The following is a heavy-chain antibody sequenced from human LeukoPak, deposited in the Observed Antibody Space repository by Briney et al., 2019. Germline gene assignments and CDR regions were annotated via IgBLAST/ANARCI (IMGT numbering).Heavy chain of an antibody. Sequence: GGSLRLSCAASGFTIETYAMNWVRQAPGKGLEWVSGISGGGGSTYYADSVKGRFTISRDNSKNTLFLQMSSLRAEDTALYYCAKDREYTSSYFDSWGQGALVTVSS. V-gene: IGHV3-23*01. CDR2: ISGGGGST. CDR3: AKDREYTSSYFDS. D-gene: IGHD6-19*01. CDR1: GFTIETYA. J-gene: IGHJ4*02.